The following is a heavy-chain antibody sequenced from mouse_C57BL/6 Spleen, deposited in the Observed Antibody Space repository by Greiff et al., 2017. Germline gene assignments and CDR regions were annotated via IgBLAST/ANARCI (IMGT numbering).Heavy chain of an antibody. CDR3: ARSVKLGLDY. J-gene: IGHJ2*01. V-gene: IGHV1-69*01. D-gene: IGHD4-1*01. CDR1: GYTFTSYW. CDR2: IDPSDSYT. Sequence: QVQLQQSGAELVMPGASVKLSCKASGYTFTSYWMHWVKQRPGQGLEWIGEIDPSDSYTNYNQKFKGKSTLTVDKSSSTAYMQLSSLTSEDSAVYYCARSVKLGLDYWGQGTTLTVSS.